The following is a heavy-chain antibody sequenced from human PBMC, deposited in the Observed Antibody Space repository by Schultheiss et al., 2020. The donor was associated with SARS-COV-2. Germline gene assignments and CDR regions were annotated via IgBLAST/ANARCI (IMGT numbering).Heavy chain of an antibody. CDR2: ISSSGSTI. Sequence: GGSLRLSCAASGFTFSSYAMSWVRQAPGKGLEWVSYISSSGSTIYYADSVKGRFTISRDNAKNSLYLQMNSLRAEDTAVYYCAKGDSSGSNYYGMDVWGQGTTVTVSS. V-gene: IGHV3-48*03. CDR1: GFTFSSYA. J-gene: IGHJ6*02. CDR3: AKGDSSGSNYYGMDV. D-gene: IGHD3-22*01.